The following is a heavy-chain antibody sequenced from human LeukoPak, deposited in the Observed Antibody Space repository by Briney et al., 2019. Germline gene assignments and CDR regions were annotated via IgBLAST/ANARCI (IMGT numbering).Heavy chain of an antibody. CDR1: GGSISSYY. J-gene: IGHJ3*02. Sequence: SETLSLTCTVSGGSISSYYWSWIRQPPGKGLEWIGYIYYSGSTNYNPSLKSRVTISVDKSKNQFSLKLSSVTAADTAVYYCARGPYRYSGSYLTPHAFDIWGQGTMVTVSS. V-gene: IGHV4-59*01. D-gene: IGHD1-26*01. CDR2: IYYSGST. CDR3: ARGPYRYSGSYLTPHAFDI.